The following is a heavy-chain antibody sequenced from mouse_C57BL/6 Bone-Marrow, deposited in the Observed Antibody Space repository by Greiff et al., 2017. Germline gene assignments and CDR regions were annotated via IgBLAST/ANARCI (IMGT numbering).Heavy chain of an antibody. Sequence: VQLQQSGAELVRPGPSVKMSCKASGYTFTNYWIGWAKQRPGHGLEWIGDIYPGGGYTNYNEKFKGKATLTADKSSSTAYMQFSSLTSEDSAIYYCARDSNYYFDYWGQGTTLTVSS. CDR3: ARDSNYYFDY. CDR1: GYTFTNYW. V-gene: IGHV1-63*01. D-gene: IGHD2-5*01. J-gene: IGHJ2*01. CDR2: IYPGGGYT.